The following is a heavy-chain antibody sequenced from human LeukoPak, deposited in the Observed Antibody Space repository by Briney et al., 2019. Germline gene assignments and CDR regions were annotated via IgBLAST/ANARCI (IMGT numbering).Heavy chain of an antibody. CDR1: GGSFSSSSHD. D-gene: IGHD5-24*01. CDR3: ARHFDRGGYKSNAFDI. J-gene: IGHJ3*02. V-gene: IGHV4-39*01. Sequence: KCSQTLSLTCTASGGSFSSSSHDWGWVRQPPGKGLEWIGSTYVSGSIYYNASLRGRVTISVDTSRDKCSPKLSSVTAADTAVYYCARHFDRGGYKSNAFDIWGQGTMVTVSS. CDR2: TYVSGSI.